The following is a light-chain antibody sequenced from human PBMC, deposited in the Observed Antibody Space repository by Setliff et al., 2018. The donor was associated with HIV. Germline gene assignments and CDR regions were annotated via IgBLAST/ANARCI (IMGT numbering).Light chain of an antibody. J-gene: IGLJ2*01. CDR1: NSDVGSYNR. Sequence: ALTQPPSVSGSPGQSVTISCTGTNSDVGSYNRVSWYQQPPGAAPKLMIYEVSNRPSGVPDRFSGSKSGNMASLTISGLQAEDEADYYCSSYTSSNTYVVFGGGTKVTVL. V-gene: IGLV2-18*02. CDR3: SSYTSSNTYVV. CDR2: EVS.